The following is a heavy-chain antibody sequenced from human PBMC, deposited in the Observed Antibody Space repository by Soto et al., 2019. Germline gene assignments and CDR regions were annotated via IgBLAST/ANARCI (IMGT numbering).Heavy chain of an antibody. J-gene: IGHJ6*03. CDR1: GFTFSSYG. V-gene: IGHV3-9*01. CDR2: ISWNSGSI. Sequence: HPGGSLRLSCAASGFTFSSYGMHWVRQAPGKGLEWVTGISWNSGSIGYADSVKGRFTISRDNAKNSLYLQMNSLRAEDTALYYCAKGIAAAGHYYYMDVWGKGTTVTVSS. D-gene: IGHD6-13*01. CDR3: AKGIAAAGHYYYMDV.